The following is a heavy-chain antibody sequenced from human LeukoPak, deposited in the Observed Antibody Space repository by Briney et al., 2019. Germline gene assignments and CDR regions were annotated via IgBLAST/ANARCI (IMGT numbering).Heavy chain of an antibody. CDR3: ARPRTYYYDSSGYYYY. CDR1: DVSIFRSNW. CDR2: ISPSGST. D-gene: IGHD3-22*01. J-gene: IGHJ4*02. V-gene: IGHV4-4*02. Sequence: SGTLSLTCAVSDVSIFRSNWWSWVRQPPGKGLEWIGQISPSGSTNYSPSLKSRVTISVDKSKTQFSLKLSSVTAADTAVYYCARPRTYYYDSSGYYYYWGQGTLVTVSS.